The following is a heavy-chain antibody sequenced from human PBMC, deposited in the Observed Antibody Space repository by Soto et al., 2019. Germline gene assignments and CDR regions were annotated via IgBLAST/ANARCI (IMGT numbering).Heavy chain of an antibody. CDR1: GFTFSSYG. CDR3: ARDSTDDSSGYYAGFDY. D-gene: IGHD3-22*01. V-gene: IGHV3-33*01. CDR2: IYYDGSNK. J-gene: IGHJ4*02. Sequence: QVQLVESGGGVVQPGRSLRLSCAVSGFTFSSYGMNWVRQAPGKGLEWVAAIYYDGSNKYYADSVRGRFTISRDNFKNTLYLHMNSLRDEDTAVYYCARDSTDDSSGYYAGFDYWGQGTLVTVSS.